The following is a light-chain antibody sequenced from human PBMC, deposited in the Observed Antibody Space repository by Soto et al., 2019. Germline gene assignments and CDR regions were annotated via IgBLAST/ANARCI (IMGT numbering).Light chain of an antibody. CDR2: EVS. Sequence: QSVLTQPASVSGSPGQSITISCTGTSSDIGCYNYVSWYQQHPGKAPKLMIYEVSYRPSGVSNRFSGSKSGNTASLTISGLQAEDEADYYCSSYTSSSTLVFGTGTKLTVL. V-gene: IGLV2-14*01. CDR1: SSDIGCYNY. CDR3: SSYTSSSTLV. J-gene: IGLJ1*01.